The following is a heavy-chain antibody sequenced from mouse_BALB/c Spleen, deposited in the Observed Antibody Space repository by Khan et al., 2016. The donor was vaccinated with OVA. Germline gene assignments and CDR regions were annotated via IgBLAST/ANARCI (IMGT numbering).Heavy chain of an antibody. D-gene: IGHD2-2*01. CDR3: TRQGYVAWFTY. V-gene: IGHV1S135*01. CDR2: IDPFSGGT. Sequence: EVQLQQSGPELMKPGASVKISCKASGYSFTSYYIHWVMQSHGKSLEWIGYIDPFSGGTTYNQKFKGKATLTVDKSSSPAYIHLSNLTSEDSAVXYCTRQGYVAWFTYWGQGTLVTVSA. J-gene: IGHJ3*01. CDR1: GYSFTSYY.